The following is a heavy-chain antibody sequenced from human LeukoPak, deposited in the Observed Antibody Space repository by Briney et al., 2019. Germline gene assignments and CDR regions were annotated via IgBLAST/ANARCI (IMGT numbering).Heavy chain of an antibody. CDR3: ARERRDYYDSSGYCFDY. CDR2: INPNSGGT. CDR1: GYTFTGHY. D-gene: IGHD3-22*01. J-gene: IGHJ4*02. Sequence: ASVKVSCKASGYTFTGHYMHWVRQAPGQGHEWMGWINPNSGGTNYAQKFQGRVTMTRDTSISTAYMELSRLRSDDTAVYYCARERRDYYDSSGYCFDYWGQGTLVTVSS. V-gene: IGHV1-2*02.